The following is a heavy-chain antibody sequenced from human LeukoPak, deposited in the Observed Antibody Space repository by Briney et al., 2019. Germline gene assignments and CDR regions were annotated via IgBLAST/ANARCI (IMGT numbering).Heavy chain of an antibody. D-gene: IGHD4-11*01. V-gene: IGHV3-66*02. CDR1: GFAVSSNY. CDR2: IYSGGST. J-gene: IGHJ6*03. CDR3: ARIYSNYVYYYMDV. Sequence: AGGSLRLSCAASGFAVSSNYMSWVRQAPGKGLEWVSVIYSGGSTYYADSVKGRFTISRDNSKNTLYLQMNSLRAEDTAVYYCARIYSNYVYYYMDVWGKGTTVTVSS.